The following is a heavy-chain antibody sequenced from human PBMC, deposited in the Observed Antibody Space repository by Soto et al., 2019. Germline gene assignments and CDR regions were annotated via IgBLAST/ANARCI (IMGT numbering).Heavy chain of an antibody. CDR1: RFSFHSYG. D-gene: IGHD6-13*01. Sequence: PGGSLRLSCTVSRFSFHSYGMHWVRQAPGKGLEWVSATSGSGSRTFYADSVKGRFTISRDNSQNTLYLQMDSLRVEDTATYYCVKGSSIWYRKIAYWGQGSPVTVSS. CDR2: TSGSGSRT. V-gene: IGHV3-23*01. J-gene: IGHJ4*02. CDR3: VKGSSIWYRKIAY.